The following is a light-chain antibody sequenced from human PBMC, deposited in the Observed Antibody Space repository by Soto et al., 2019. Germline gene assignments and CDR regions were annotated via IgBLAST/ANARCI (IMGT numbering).Light chain of an antibody. J-gene: IGLJ3*02. Sequence: QSVLTQPPSASGTPGQRVTISCSGSSSNIGSDTVNWYRQLPGTAPKLLIYSNDQRPSGVPDQFSGSKSGTSASLAISGLQSEDEADYYCAAWDDSLNGWVFGGGTKLTVL. CDR3: AAWDDSLNGWV. CDR2: SND. V-gene: IGLV1-44*01. CDR1: SSNIGSDT.